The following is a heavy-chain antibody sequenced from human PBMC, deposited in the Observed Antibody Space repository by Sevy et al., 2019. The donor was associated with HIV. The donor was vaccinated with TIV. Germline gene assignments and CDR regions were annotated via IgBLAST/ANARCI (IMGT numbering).Heavy chain of an antibody. CDR1: GGSISSYY. CDR3: ATISQQLVGFFDY. D-gene: IGHD6-6*01. CDR2: IFYSGST. J-gene: IGHJ4*02. Sequence: SETLSLTCTVSGGSISSYYWSWIRQSPGKGLEWIGYIFYSGSTYYNPSLKRRVTISVDTSKNQFSLKLTSVTAADTAVYYCATISQQLVGFFDYWAREPWSPSPQ. V-gene: IGHV4-59*12.